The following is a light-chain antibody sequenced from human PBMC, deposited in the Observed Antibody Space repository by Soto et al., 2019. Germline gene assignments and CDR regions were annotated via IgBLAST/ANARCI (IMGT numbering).Light chain of an antibody. Sequence: QSVLTQPASLSGSPGQSITISCTGTSSDIGSYNYVSWYQQHPGKAPKLMIFDVRYRPSGISDRFSGSKSGNTASLTISGLQPDNEADYFCSSYGASSTLFGGGTKLTVL. J-gene: IGLJ3*02. CDR3: SSYGASSTL. CDR2: DVR. CDR1: SSDIGSYNY. V-gene: IGLV2-14*03.